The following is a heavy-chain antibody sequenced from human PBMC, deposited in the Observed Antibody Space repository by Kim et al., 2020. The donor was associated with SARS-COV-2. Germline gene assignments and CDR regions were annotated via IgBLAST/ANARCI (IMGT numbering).Heavy chain of an antibody. CDR1: GGSISSYY. D-gene: IGHD3-9*01. CDR2: IYYSGST. J-gene: IGHJ3*02. V-gene: IGHV4-59*13. Sequence: SETLSLTCTVSGGSISSYYWSWIRQPPGKGLEWIGYIYYSGSTNYNPSLKSRVTISVDTSKNQFSLKLSSVTAADTAVYYCARESRYDILTGYYAGAFDMWGQGTMVTVSS. CDR3: ARESRYDILTGYYAGAFDM.